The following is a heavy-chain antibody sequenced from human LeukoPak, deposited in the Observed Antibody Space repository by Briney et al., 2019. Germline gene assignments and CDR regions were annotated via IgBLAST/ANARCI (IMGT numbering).Heavy chain of an antibody. V-gene: IGHV1-8*03. CDR2: MNPNSGNT. CDR1: GYTFTGYY. D-gene: IGHD6-19*01. CDR3: ARRTVAGTFDY. Sequence: GASVKVSCKASGYTFTGYYMHWVRQATGQGLEWMGWMNPNSGNTGYAQKFQGRVTITRNTSISTAYMELSSLRSEDTAVYYCARRTVAGTFDYWGQGTLVTVSS. J-gene: IGHJ4*02.